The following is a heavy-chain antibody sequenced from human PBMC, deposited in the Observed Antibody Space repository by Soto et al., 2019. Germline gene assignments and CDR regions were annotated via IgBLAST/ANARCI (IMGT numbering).Heavy chain of an antibody. CDR2: IYPGDSDT. D-gene: IGHD6-19*01. CDR1: GYSFTSYW. V-gene: IGHV5-51*01. CDR3: ASLPAPYSSGWYGAFDI. Sequence: GESLKISCKGSGYSFTSYWIGWVRQMPGKGLEWMGIIYPGDSDTRYSPSFQGQDTISADKSISTAYLQWSSLKASDTAMYYCASLPAPYSSGWYGAFDIWGQGTMVTVSS. J-gene: IGHJ3*02.